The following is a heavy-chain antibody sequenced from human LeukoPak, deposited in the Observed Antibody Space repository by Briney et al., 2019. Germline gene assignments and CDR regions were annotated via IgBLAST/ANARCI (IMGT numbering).Heavy chain of an antibody. D-gene: IGHD2-15*01. CDR2: IYYSGST. V-gene: IGHV4-59*12. CDR3: ARDGSYCSGGSCYGGTGDNWFDP. Sequence: SETLSLTCTVSGGSISSYYWSWIRQPPGKGLEWIGYIYYSGSTNYNPSLKSRVTISVDTSKNQFSLKLSSVTAADTAVYYCARDGSYCSGGSCYGGTGDNWFDPWGQGTLVTVSS. J-gene: IGHJ5*02. CDR1: GGSISSYY.